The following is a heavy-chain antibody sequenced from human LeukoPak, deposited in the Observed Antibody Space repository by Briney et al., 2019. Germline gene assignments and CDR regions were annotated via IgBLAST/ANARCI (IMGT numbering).Heavy chain of an antibody. V-gene: IGHV4-59*01. D-gene: IGHD1-26*01. CDR3: ARGGSSQPVVDY. CDR1: AGSISSYY. Sequence: NPSETLSLTCTVSAGSISSYYWSWIRQPPGKGLEWIGYIYYSGSTNYNPSLKSRVTISVDTSKNQFSLKLSSVTAADTAVYYCARGGSSQPVVDYWGQGTLVTVSS. J-gene: IGHJ4*02. CDR2: IYYSGST.